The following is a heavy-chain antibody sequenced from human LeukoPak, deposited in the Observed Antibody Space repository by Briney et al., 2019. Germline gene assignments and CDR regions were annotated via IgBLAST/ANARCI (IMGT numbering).Heavy chain of an antibody. D-gene: IGHD6-19*01. V-gene: IGHV3-21*04. CDR2: ISSSSSYI. J-gene: IGHJ4*02. Sequence: GGSLRLSCAASGFTFSSYSMNWVRQAPGKGLEWVSSISSSSSYIYYADSVKGRFTISRDNAKNSLYLQMNSLRAEDTAVYYCARGSGWWAPFDYWGQGTLVTVSS. CDR3: ARGSGWWAPFDY. CDR1: GFTFSSYS.